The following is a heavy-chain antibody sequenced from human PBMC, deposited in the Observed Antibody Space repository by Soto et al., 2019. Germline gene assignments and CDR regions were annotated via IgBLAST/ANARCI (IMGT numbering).Heavy chain of an antibody. D-gene: IGHD1-1*01. Sequence: QIQLVQSGAEVKKPGASVKVSCKASGYNFFDYGASWVRQAPGQGLEWMGWVSPKRGNTDYARKVQGRVTMTTDISTSTAYMELRGLISDDTGVYYCARGRTVSSIGPLLVWGQGALVSVAS. CDR3: ARGRTVSSIGPLLV. CDR1: GYNFFDYG. CDR2: VSPKRGNT. J-gene: IGHJ1*01. V-gene: IGHV1-18*01.